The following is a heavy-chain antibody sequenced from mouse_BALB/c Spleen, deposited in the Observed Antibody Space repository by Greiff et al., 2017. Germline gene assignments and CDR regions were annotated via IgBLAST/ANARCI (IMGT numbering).Heavy chain of an antibody. J-gene: IGHJ3*01. V-gene: IGHV1-14*01. CDR1: GYTFTSYV. CDR2: INPYNDGT. CDR3: ARGGGYDWFAY. Sequence: EVQLQESGPELVKPGASVKMSCKASGYTFTSYVMHWVKQKPGQGLEWIGYINPYNDGTKYNEKFKGKATLTSDKSSSTAYMELSSLTSEDSAVYYCARGGGYDWFAYWGQGTLVTVSA. D-gene: IGHD2-2*01.